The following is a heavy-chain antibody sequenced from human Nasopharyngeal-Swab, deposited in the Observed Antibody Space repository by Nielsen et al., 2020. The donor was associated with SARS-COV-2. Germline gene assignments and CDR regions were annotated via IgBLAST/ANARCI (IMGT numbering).Heavy chain of an antibody. Sequence: WIRQPPGKGLEWIGEINHSGSTNYNPSLKSRVTISVDTSKNQFSLKLSSVTAADTAVYYRASNYGDYAESRARFDYWGQGTLVTVSS. D-gene: IGHD4-17*01. V-gene: IGHV4-34*01. CDR2: INHSGST. J-gene: IGHJ4*02. CDR3: ASNYGDYAESRARFDY.